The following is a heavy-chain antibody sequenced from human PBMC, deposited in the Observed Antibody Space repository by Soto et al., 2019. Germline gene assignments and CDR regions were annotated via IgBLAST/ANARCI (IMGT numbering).Heavy chain of an antibody. J-gene: IGHJ6*02. CDR2: VYSTGTT. CDR3: ARGGYCSSTSCYDYYYYYGMDV. Sequence: SETLSLTCAVSGESVSSSDFYWTWIRQPPGKPLEWIGYVYSTGTTNYNPSLKSRVTISVDTSKNQFSLKLSSVTAADTAVYYCARGGYCSSTSCYDYYYYYGMDVWGQGTTVTVSS. D-gene: IGHD2-2*01. V-gene: IGHV4-61*08. CDR1: GESVSSSDFY.